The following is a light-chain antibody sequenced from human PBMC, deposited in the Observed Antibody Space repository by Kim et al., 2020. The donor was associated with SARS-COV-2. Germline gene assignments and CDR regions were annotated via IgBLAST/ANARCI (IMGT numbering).Light chain of an antibody. V-gene: IGKV1-33*01. J-gene: IGKJ3*01. Sequence: DIQMTQSPPSLSASVRDRVTITCQASQHINKCLHWYQQTPGKAPKLLIYDASNLEAGVPSRFSGSGSGTEFTLTISSLQPEDVATYYCQQCDDLYFTFGPGTKVDIK. CDR3: QQCDDLYFT. CDR1: QHINKC. CDR2: DAS.